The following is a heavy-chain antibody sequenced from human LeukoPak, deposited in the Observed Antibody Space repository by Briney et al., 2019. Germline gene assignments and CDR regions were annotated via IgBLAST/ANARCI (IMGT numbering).Heavy chain of an antibody. V-gene: IGHV1-69*01. Sequence: SVKVSCKASGGTFSSYAISLVRQAPGQGLEWMGGIIPIFGTANYAQKFQGRVTITADESTSTAYMELSSLRAEDTAVYYCARSSRYYDSSGLQAYYFDYWGQGTLVTVSS. CDR2: IIPIFGTA. D-gene: IGHD3-22*01. J-gene: IGHJ4*02. CDR1: GGTFSSYA. CDR3: ARSSRYYDSSGLQAYYFDY.